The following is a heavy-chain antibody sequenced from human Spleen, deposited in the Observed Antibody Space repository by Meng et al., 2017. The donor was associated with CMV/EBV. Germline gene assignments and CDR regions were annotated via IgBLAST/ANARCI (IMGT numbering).Heavy chain of an antibody. J-gene: IGHJ3*02. V-gene: IGHV4-38-2*02. CDR3: ARDRGGWDCSTTMCAWGFDI. Sequence: SETLSLTCTVSGYSISSGYYWGWIRQPPGKGLEWIGSIYHSGSTYYNPSLKSRVTISVDTSKNQFSLKLSSVTAADTAVYYCARDRGGWDCSTTMCAWGFDIWGQGTTVTVSS. CDR2: IYHSGST. D-gene: IGHD2-2*01. CDR1: GYSISSGYY.